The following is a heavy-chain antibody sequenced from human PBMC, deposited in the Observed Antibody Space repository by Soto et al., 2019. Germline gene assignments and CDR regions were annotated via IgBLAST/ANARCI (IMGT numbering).Heavy chain of an antibody. CDR3: ARGYDTALAPIF. D-gene: IGHD3-3*01. CDR2: INHLTTT. CDR1: GGSFSSYH. J-gene: IGHJ4*02. V-gene: IGHV4-34*01. Sequence: SDTLSLTCAVYGGSFSSYHWSWIRQTPGKGLEWIGEINHLTTTNYNPSLKSRVIISLDTPKNQFSLKLSSVTAADTAVYYCARGYDTALAPIFWGQGILVTVYS.